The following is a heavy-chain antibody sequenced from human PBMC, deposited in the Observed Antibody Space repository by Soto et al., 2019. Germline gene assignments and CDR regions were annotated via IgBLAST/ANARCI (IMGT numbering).Heavy chain of an antibody. CDR2: MNPNSGNT. V-gene: IGHV1-8*01. CDR3: GGGGGGSGDAFDI. Sequence: QVQLVQSGAEVKKPGASVKVSCKASGYTFTSYDINWVRQATGRGLEWMGWMNPNSGNTGYAQKFKGRATRTSNTPIGKPYMGLRGLGSEDAAVYYCGGGGGGSGDAFDIWGQGTMVTVSS. J-gene: IGHJ3*02. D-gene: IGHD1-26*01. CDR1: GYTFTSYD.